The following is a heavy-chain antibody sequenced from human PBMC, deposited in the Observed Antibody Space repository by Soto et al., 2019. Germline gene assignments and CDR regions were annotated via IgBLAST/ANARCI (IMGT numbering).Heavy chain of an antibody. CDR1: GGSFSGYY. CDR2: INHSGST. J-gene: IGHJ4*02. V-gene: IGHV4-34*01. D-gene: IGHD4-17*01. Sequence: SETLSLTCAVYGGSFSGYYWSWIRQPPGKGLEWIGEINHSGSTNYNPSLKSRVTISVDTSKNQFSLKLSSVTAADTAVYYCARNLYGDYVDYWGKGTLVTVSS. CDR3: ARNLYGDYVDY.